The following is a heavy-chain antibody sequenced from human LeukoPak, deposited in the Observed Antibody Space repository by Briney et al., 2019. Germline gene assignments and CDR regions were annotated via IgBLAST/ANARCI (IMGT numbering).Heavy chain of an antibody. CDR1: GGSFSGYY. CDR3: ARSPGVRRYSSSWYYNY. CDR2: INHSGST. Sequence: SETLSLTCAVYGGSFSGYYWSWFRRPPGKGLEWIGEINHSGSTNYNPSLKSRVTISVDTSKNQFSLKLSSVTAADTAVYYCARSPGVRRYSSSWYYNYWGQGTLVTVSS. D-gene: IGHD6-13*01. V-gene: IGHV4-34*01. J-gene: IGHJ4*02.